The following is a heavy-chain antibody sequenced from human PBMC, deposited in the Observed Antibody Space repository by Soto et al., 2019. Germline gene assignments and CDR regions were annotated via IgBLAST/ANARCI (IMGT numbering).Heavy chain of an antibody. CDR2: INAGNGNT. CDR3: ARSIVVVTALDY. J-gene: IGHJ4*02. V-gene: IGHV1-3*05. CDR1: GYTFTSYA. Sequence: QVQLVQSGAEEKKPGASVKASCKASGYTFTSYAMHWVRQAPGQRLEWMGWINAGNGNTKYSQRFQGRVTITRDTSASTAYIELSSLRSEDTAVYYCARSIVVVTALDYWGQGTLVTVSS. D-gene: IGHD2-21*02.